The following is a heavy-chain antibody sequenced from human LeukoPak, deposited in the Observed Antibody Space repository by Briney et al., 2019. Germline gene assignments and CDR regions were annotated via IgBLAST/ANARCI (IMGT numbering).Heavy chain of an antibody. CDR3: ARSRSGSNRGGFFDY. V-gene: IGHV3-48*03. CDR2: ISSSGSTI. CDR1: GFTFSSYE. J-gene: IGHJ4*02. Sequence: PGGSLRLSCAASGFTFSSYEMNWVRQAPGKGLEWVSYISSSGSTIYYADSVRGRFTISRDNAKNSLYLQMNSLRAEDTAVYYCARSRSGSNRGGFFDYWGQGTLVTVSS. D-gene: IGHD1-26*01.